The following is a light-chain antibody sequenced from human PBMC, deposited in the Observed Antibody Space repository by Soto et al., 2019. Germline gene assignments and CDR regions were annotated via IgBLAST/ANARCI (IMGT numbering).Light chain of an antibody. CDR2: GAS. Sequence: EIVMTQSPASLSVSPGERATLSVRASQSVSSNLAWYQQKPGQAPRLLIYGASTRATGIPARFSGSRSGAEFTLTISSLQSEDFAVYYCQQYIRWPLTFGGGTKVDIK. J-gene: IGKJ4*01. CDR3: QQYIRWPLT. V-gene: IGKV3-15*01. CDR1: QSVSSN.